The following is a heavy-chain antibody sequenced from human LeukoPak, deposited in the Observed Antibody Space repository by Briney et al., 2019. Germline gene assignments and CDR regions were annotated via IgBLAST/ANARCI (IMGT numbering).Heavy chain of an antibody. D-gene: IGHD3-22*01. J-gene: IGHJ4*02. CDR3: ATFDRSAYHY. Sequence: SETLSLTCTVSGGSISSGGYYWSWIRQAPGKGLEWIGNIYHSGSTYYSPSLKSRVTISLDRSKNQFSLKLSSVTAADTAVYYCATFDRSAYHYWGQGTLVTVSS. V-gene: IGHV4-30-2*01. CDR2: IYHSGST. CDR1: GGSISSGGYY.